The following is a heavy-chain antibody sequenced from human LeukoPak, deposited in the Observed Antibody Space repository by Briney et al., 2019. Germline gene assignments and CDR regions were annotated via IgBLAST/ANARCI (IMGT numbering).Heavy chain of an antibody. Sequence: ASVKVSCKASGYTFTSYALHWVRQAPGQRLEWMGWINAGSGNTKYSQKLQGRVTITRDTSASTAYMELSRLRSDDTAVYYCAREDPEFDYWGQGALVTVSS. CDR2: INAGSGNT. J-gene: IGHJ4*02. V-gene: IGHV1-3*01. D-gene: IGHD1-14*01. CDR3: AREDPEFDY. CDR1: GYTFTSYA.